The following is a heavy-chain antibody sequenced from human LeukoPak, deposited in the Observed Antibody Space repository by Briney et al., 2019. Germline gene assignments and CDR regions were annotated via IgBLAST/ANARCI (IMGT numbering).Heavy chain of an antibody. J-gene: IGHJ4*02. CDR2: IRYDGSTK. CDR1: GFSFSGYG. V-gene: IGHV3-30*02. Sequence: PGGSLRLSCAASGFSFSGYGMHWVRQAPGKGLEWVTFIRYDGSTKSYADSVKGRFTIARDNSKNTLYLQMNSLRAEDTAVYFCAKDYNNGSDYWGQGALVTVSS. CDR3: AKDYNNGSDY. D-gene: IGHD6-19*01.